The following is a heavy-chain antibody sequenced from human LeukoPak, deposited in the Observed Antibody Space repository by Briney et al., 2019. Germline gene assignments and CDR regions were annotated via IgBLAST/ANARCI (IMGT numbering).Heavy chain of an antibody. D-gene: IGHD3-9*01. V-gene: IGHV5-51*01. J-gene: IGHJ4*02. Sequence: GESLKISCRGSGYNFTNYWIGWVRQMPGKGLEWMGIIYPGDSDTRYSPSFQGQVTISADKSISTAYLQWGGLKASDTAIFFKQKTAYDILTAPAMYYFDYWGQGTLVTVSS. CDR1: GYNFTNYW. CDR2: IYPGDSDT. CDR3: QKTAYDILTAPAMYYFDY.